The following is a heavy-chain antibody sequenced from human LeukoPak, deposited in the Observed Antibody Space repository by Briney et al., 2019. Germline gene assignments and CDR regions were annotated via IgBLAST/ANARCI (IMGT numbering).Heavy chain of an antibody. CDR2: INHSGST. CDR3: ARAFLTGYYKGGTFDY. J-gene: IGHJ4*02. D-gene: IGHD3-9*01. V-gene: IGHV4-34*01. Sequence: SETLSLACAVYGGSFSGYYWSWIRQPPGKGLEWIGEINHSGSTNYNPSLKSRVTISVDTSKNQFSLKLSSVTAADTAVYYCARAFLTGYYKGGTFDYWGQGTLVTVSS. CDR1: GGSFSGYY.